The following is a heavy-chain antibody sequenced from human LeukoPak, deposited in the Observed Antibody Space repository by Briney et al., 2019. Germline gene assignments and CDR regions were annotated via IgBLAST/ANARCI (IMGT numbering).Heavy chain of an antibody. D-gene: IGHD5-12*01. V-gene: IGHV3-7*04. Sequence: GGSLRLSRVPSGFTFSNYWMSWVRQAPGKGVEWVAKINEGGREKHYVDSVKGRFTISRDNAKSTLYLEMNGLRAEDTAVYYCARYNGYDLRYWGQGTLVTVST. J-gene: IGHJ4*02. CDR1: GFTFSNYW. CDR3: ARYNGYDLRY. CDR2: INEGGREK.